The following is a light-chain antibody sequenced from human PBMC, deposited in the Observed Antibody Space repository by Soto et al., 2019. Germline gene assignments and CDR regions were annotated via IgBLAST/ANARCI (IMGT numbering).Light chain of an antibody. CDR3: TSWTSSTTMK. CDR2: DVN. CDR1: SSDVGAYNY. J-gene: IGLJ2*01. Sequence: QSVLTQPASVSGSPGQSITITCTGTSSDVGAYNYVSWYQQHPGKAPKLMIYDVNIRPSGVSNRFSGSKSGNTASLTFSGLQAEDEADYYCTSWTSSTTMKFGGGTKLTVL. V-gene: IGLV2-14*01.